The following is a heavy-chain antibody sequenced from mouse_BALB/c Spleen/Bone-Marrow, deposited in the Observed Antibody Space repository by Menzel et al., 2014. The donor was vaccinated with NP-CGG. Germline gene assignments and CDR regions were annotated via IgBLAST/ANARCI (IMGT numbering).Heavy chain of an antibody. CDR3: ARDGNYRYAMDY. V-gene: IGHV1S81*02. CDR1: GFTFTSYW. J-gene: IGHJ4*01. D-gene: IGHD2-1*01. Sequence: LVKPGASVKLSCMASGFTFTSYWIHWVKQWPGQGPEWIGEINPSNGRTNYNEKFKSKATLTEDKSSSTAYMQLSSLTSEDSAVYYCARDGNYRYAMDYWGQGTSVTVSS. CDR2: INPSNGRT.